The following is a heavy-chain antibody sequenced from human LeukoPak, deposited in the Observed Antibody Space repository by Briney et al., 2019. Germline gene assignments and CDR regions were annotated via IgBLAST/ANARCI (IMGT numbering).Heavy chain of an antibody. Sequence: SETLSLTCTVSGYSISSGYYWGWIRQPPGKGLQWLGSIYHSGSTYYNPSLKSRVTISVDTSKNQFSLKLSSVTAADTAVYYCARESPVVVVPFDYGGQGTLVTVSS. D-gene: IGHD2-15*01. CDR2: IYHSGST. V-gene: IGHV4-38-2*02. CDR3: ARESPVVVVPFDY. CDR1: GYSISSGYY. J-gene: IGHJ4*02.